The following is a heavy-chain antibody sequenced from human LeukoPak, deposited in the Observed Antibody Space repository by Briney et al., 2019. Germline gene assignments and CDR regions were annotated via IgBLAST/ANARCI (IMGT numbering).Heavy chain of an antibody. D-gene: IGHD5-18*01. V-gene: IGHV3-23*01. CDR2: ISGSGNRT. Sequence: GGSLRLSCAASGFTFSSFGMNWVRQAPEKGLEWVSAISGSGNRTFYADSVKGRFAISRDNSKSRVYLQMNSLRAGDTAVCYCASAGYSYGAFFDWGQGTLVTVSS. CDR1: GFTFSSFG. J-gene: IGHJ4*02. CDR3: ASAGYSYGAFFD.